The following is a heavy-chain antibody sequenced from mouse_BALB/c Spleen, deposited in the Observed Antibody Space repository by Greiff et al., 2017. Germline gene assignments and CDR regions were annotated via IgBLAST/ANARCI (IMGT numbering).Heavy chain of an antibody. V-gene: IGHV2-9*02. CDR2: IWAGGST. CDR1: GFSLTSYG. Sequence: QVQLQQSGPGLVAPSQSLSITCTVSGFSLTSYGVHWVRQPPGKGLEWLGVIWAGGSTNYNSALMSRLSISKDNSKSQVFLKMNSLQTDDTAMYYCARDGGVYDYGFAYWGQGTLVTVSA. CDR3: ARDGGVYDYGFAY. D-gene: IGHD2-4*01. J-gene: IGHJ3*01.